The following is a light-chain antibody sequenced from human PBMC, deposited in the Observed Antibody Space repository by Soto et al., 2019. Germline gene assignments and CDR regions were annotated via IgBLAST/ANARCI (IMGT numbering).Light chain of an antibody. V-gene: IGLV2-23*01. CDR2: EGT. Sequence: QSALTQPASVSGSPGQSITISCTGTSSDVGSYNLVSWYQQNPGKAPKLMIYEGTKRPSGVSDRFSGSKSGNTASMTISGLQAEDEADCYCCSYAHDTRSGTVVFGGGTQLTVL. CDR1: SSDVGSYNL. J-gene: IGLJ2*01. CDR3: CSYAHDTRSGTVV.